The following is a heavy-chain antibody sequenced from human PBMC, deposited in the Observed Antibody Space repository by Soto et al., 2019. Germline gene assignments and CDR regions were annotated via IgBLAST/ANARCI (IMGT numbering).Heavy chain of an antibody. CDR1: GGSCTYT. V-gene: IGHV1-69*01. Sequence: QMHLVQSGPEVRKPGSSVKVSCKDSGGSCTYTLSWVRQAPGQGLEWMVGIIPIFGTTNYAEKFQGRVTITADESTQTAFMELSTLRSEDTAVYYCARLHRQGTYGMDVWGHWTAVIVSS. CDR3: ARLHRQGTYGMDV. J-gene: IGHJ6*02. CDR2: IIPIFGTT.